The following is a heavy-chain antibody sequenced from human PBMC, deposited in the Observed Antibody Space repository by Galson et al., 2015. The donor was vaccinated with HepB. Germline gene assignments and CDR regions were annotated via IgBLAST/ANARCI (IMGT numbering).Heavy chain of an antibody. Sequence: SLRLSCAASGFTFSNAWMSWVRQAPGKGLEWVGRIKSKTDGGTTDYAAPVKGRFTISRDDSKNTLYLQMNSLKTEDTAVYYCTTDRVGAWGDGAFDIWGQGTMVTVSS. D-gene: IGHD1-26*01. CDR2: IKSKTDGGTT. CDR3: TTDRVGAWGDGAFDI. J-gene: IGHJ3*02. V-gene: IGHV3-15*01. CDR1: GFTFSNAW.